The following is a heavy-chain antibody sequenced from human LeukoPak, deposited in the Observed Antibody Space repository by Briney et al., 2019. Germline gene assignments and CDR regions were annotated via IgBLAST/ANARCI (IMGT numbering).Heavy chain of an antibody. D-gene: IGHD2-21*02. CDR2: ISSSGSTI. CDR1: GFTFSDYY. CDR3: TSWGDTTAEYFQR. Sequence: GGSLRLSCAASGFTFSDYYMSWIRQAPGKGLEWVSYISSSGSTIYYADSVKGRFTISRDNAKNSLYLQMNSLRVEDTAVYYCTSWGDTTAEYFQRWGQGTLVTVSS. V-gene: IGHV3-11*04. J-gene: IGHJ1*01.